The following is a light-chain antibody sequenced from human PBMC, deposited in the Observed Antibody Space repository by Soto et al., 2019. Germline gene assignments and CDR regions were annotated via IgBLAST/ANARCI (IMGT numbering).Light chain of an antibody. Sequence: QSALTQPASVSGSPGQSITISCTGTRSDVGAYHYVSWYQRHPGKPPQLLIYDVNSRPSGVPDRFSGSKSGNTASLTVSGLQVEDEADYYCSSFEASNNLLFGGGTKLTVL. CDR2: DVN. J-gene: IGLJ2*01. V-gene: IGLV2-8*01. CDR3: SSFEASNNLL. CDR1: RSDVGAYHY.